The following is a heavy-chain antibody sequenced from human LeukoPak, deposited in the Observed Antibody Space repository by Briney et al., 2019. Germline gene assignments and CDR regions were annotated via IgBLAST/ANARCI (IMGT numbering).Heavy chain of an antibody. J-gene: IGHJ4*02. D-gene: IGHD3-22*01. CDR1: GFTVSSNY. V-gene: IGHV3-66*01. Sequence: PGGSLRLSCAASGFTVSSNYMSWVRQAPGKGLEWVSVIYSGGNTYYADSVKGRFTISRDNSKNTLYLQMNSLRAEDTAVYYCAREDGYDRQLGDWGQGTLVTVSS. CDR3: AREDGYDRQLGD. CDR2: IYSGGNT.